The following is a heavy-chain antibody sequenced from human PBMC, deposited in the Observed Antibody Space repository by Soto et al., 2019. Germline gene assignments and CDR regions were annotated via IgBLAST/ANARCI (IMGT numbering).Heavy chain of an antibody. CDR2: IFSSDEK. Sequence: SGPTLVNPTDTLTLTCTVSGFSLSNAGMGVSWIRQPPGKALEWLAHIFSSDEKSYRTSLETRLTVSKDTSKSQVVLTMTNMDPLDTATYYCARAGGRAISDIWFDPWGQGTQVTVSS. CDR1: GFSLSNAGMG. CDR3: ARAGGRAISDIWFDP. V-gene: IGHV2-26*01. J-gene: IGHJ5*02. D-gene: IGHD2-2*02.